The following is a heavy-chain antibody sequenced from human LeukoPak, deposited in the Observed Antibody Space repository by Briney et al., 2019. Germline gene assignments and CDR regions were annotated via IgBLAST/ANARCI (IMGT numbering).Heavy chain of an antibody. CDR2: VYSGGST. CDR3: AREPSGTY. D-gene: IGHD2-15*01. CDR1: GSNVSSSY. V-gene: IGHV3-53*01. Sequence: GGSLRLSCAASGSNVSSSYMTWVRQPPGKGLEWVSVVYSGGSTYYAASVKGRFTISRDNSYNTLYLHMNSLRVEDTAVYYCAREPSGTYWGQGTLVTVSS. J-gene: IGHJ4*02.